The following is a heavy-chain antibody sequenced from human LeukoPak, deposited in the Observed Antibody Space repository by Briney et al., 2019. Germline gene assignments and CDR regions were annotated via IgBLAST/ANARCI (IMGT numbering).Heavy chain of an antibody. Sequence: PSETLSLTCTVSGGSISSYYWSWIRQPAGKGLEWIGRIYTSGSTNYNPSLKSRVTISVDTSKNQFSLKLSSVTAADTAVYYCARHGHDILTGYNLDYWGQGTLVTVSS. J-gene: IGHJ4*02. D-gene: IGHD3-9*01. CDR3: ARHGHDILTGYNLDY. V-gene: IGHV4-4*07. CDR1: GGSISSYY. CDR2: IYTSGST.